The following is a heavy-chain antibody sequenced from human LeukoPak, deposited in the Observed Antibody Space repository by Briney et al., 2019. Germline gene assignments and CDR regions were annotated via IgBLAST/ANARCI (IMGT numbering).Heavy chain of an antibody. CDR3: ARHNGTVGCFDY. CDR1: GGSISSSSYY. J-gene: IGHJ4*02. D-gene: IGHD4-23*01. V-gene: IGHV4-39*01. CDR2: IYYGGST. Sequence: TSETLSLTCTVSGGSISSSSYYWGWIRQPPGKGLEWIGSIYYGGSTYYNPSLKSRVTISVDTSKNQFSLKLSSVTAADTAVYYCARHNGTVGCFDYWGQGTLVTVSS.